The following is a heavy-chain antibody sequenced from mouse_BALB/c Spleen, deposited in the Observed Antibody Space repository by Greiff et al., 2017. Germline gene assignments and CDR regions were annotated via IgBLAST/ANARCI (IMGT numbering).Heavy chain of an antibody. D-gene: IGHD2-4*01. CDR1: GYTFSSYW. J-gene: IGHJ3*01. Sequence: QVQLQQSGAELMKPGASVKISCKATGYTFSSYWIEWVKQRPGHGLEWIGEILPGSGSTNYNEKFKGKATFTADTSSNTAYMQLSSLTSEDSAVYYCAREGGLRRAWFADWGQGTLVTVSA. V-gene: IGHV1-9*01. CDR2: ILPGSGST. CDR3: AREGGLRRAWFAD.